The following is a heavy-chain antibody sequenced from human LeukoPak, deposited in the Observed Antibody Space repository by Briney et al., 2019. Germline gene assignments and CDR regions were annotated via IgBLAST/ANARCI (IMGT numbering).Heavy chain of an antibody. J-gene: IGHJ6*02. CDR1: GGSISSYY. CDR2: IYYSGST. V-gene: IGHV4-59*01. D-gene: IGHD1-26*01. CDR3: ARVGWELRLYYYYGMDV. Sequence: PSETLSLTCTVSGGSISSYYWSWIRQPPGKGLEWIGYIYYSGSTNYNPSLKSRVTISVDTSKNQFSLKLSSVTAADTAVYYCARVGWELRLYYYYGMDVWGQGTTVTVSS.